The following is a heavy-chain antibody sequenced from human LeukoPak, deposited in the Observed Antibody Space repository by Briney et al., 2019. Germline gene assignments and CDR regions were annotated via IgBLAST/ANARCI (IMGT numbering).Heavy chain of an antibody. CDR3: VREGRTGDYEGY. CDR1: GGSLNSYY. D-gene: IGHD4-17*01. CDR2: VASSGSS. J-gene: IGHJ4*02. V-gene: IGHV4-4*07. Sequence: PSETLSLTCSVSGGSLNSYYWSWIRQPAGKGLEWVGRVASSGSSNFSPSLRSRAAMSVDKTKNQFSLTLIAVTAADTAVYYCVREGRTGDYEGYWGPGKLVTVSS.